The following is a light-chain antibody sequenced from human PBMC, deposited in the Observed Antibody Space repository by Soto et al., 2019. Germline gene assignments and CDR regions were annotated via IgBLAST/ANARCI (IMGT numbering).Light chain of an antibody. V-gene: IGKV3-20*01. CDR1: QSVSGSY. CDR3: QQYGSSPRT. Sequence: EIVLTQSPGTLSLSPGERATVSCRASQSVSGSYLAWYQQKPGQAPRLLINDASNRATGIPDRFSGSGSGTDFTLTISRLEPEDFAVYYCQQYGSSPRTFGQGTKVEIK. CDR2: DAS. J-gene: IGKJ1*01.